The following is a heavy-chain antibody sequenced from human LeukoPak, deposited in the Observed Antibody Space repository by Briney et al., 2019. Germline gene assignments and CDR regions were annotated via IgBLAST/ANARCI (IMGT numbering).Heavy chain of an antibody. J-gene: IGHJ6*02. CDR3: ARSNFDWSKGYGMDV. V-gene: IGHV1-18*01. CDR1: GYTFTSYG. Sequence: GASVKVSCKASGYTFTSYGISWVRQAPGQGLEWMGWISAYNGNTNYAQKLQGRVTMTTDTSTSTAYMELRSPRSDDTAVYYCARSNFDWSKGYGMDVWGQGTTVTVSS. D-gene: IGHD3-9*01. CDR2: ISAYNGNT.